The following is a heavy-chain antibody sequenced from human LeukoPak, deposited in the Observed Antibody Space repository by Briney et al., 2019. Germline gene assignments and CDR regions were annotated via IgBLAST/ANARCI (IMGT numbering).Heavy chain of an antibody. Sequence: SETLSLTCTVSGGSISSRSYYWGWIRQPPGKGLEWIGSIYYSGSTYYNPSLKSRVTISVDTPKNQFSLKLSSVTAADTAVYYCARQVATYYYDSGRNWFDPWGQGTLVTVSS. V-gene: IGHV4-39*01. CDR3: ARQVATYYYDSGRNWFDP. CDR1: GGSISSRSYY. D-gene: IGHD3-22*01. CDR2: IYYSGST. J-gene: IGHJ5*02.